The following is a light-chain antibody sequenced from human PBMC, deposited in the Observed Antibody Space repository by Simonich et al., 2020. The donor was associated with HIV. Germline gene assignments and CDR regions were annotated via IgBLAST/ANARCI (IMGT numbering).Light chain of an antibody. V-gene: IGKV1-33*01. Sequence: DIQMTQSPSSLSASVGDRVTITCQGIQDMAKYLNWYQQKPGKAPKILIFDASNLETGVPSRFSGNASGTDFTFTITSLRPEDIATYYCQQYDNLPYTFGQGTKLEIK. CDR1: QDMAKY. CDR2: DAS. CDR3: QQYDNLPYT. J-gene: IGKJ2*01.